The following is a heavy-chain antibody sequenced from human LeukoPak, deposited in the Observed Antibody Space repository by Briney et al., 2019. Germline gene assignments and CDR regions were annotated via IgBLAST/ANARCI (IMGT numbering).Heavy chain of an antibody. CDR3: ARADMTTGDDY. V-gene: IGHV1-18*01. Sequence: GASVKVSCKASGYIITTYGISWVRQAPGQGLEWMGWISAYNGNTNYAQKLQGRVTMTTDTSTSTAYMELRSLRSDDTAVYYCARADMTTGDDYWGQGTLVTVSS. CDR1: GYIITTYG. J-gene: IGHJ4*02. CDR2: ISAYNGNT. D-gene: IGHD3-9*01.